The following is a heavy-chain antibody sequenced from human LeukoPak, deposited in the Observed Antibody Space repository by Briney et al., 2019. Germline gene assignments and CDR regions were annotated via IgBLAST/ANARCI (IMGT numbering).Heavy chain of an antibody. J-gene: IGHJ4*02. CDR3: AREGSSSGRYFDY. V-gene: IGHV3-74*01. Sequence: GGSLRLSCTASGFTFTSYWMHWVRQAPGTGLVWVSRINSDGSGTNCADSVKGRFTISRDNAKNTLFLQMNSLRAEDTAVYYCAREGSSSGRYFDYWGQGTLVTVSS. CDR1: GFTFTSYW. D-gene: IGHD6-6*01. CDR2: INSDGSGT.